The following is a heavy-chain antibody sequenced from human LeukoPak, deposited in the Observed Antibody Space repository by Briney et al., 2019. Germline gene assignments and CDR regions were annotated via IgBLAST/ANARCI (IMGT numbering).Heavy chain of an antibody. CDR3: ARDGLHCTGGSCESDY. CDR1: GFTFGSYN. D-gene: IGHD2-8*02. J-gene: IGHJ4*02. Sequence: GGSLRLSCAASGFTFGSYNMSWVRQAPGKGLEWVSTIDGGGTYHAASVKGRFIVSRDNSRNALYLQMNGLRAEDTAVYFCARDGLHCTGGSCESDYWGQGTLVTVSS. V-gene: IGHV3-23*01. CDR2: IDGGGT.